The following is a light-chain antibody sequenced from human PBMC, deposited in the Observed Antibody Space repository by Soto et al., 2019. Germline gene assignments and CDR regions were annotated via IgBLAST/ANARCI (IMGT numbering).Light chain of an antibody. Sequence: QSVLAQPASVSGSPGQSITISCTGTSTDVGGDNYVSWYQQYPGKAPKLIIYGVSSRPSGVSDRFSGSKSGNTASLTISGLQAEDEDDYYCNSYTSAKTLRGVFGGGTKVTV. V-gene: IGLV2-14*03. CDR2: GVS. CDR3: NSYTSAKTLRGV. J-gene: IGLJ1*01. CDR1: STDVGGDNY.